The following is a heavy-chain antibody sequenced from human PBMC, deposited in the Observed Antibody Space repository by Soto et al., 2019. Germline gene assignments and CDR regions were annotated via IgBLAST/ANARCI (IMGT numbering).Heavy chain of an antibody. CDR3: AKDLGIAVAVYYYYYMDV. J-gene: IGHJ6*03. CDR2: ISGSGGST. Sequence: GGSMRLSCAASGFTFSSYAMSWVSQAPGKGLEWVSAISGSGGSTYYADSVKGRFTISRDNSKDTLYLQMNSLRAEDTAVYYCAKDLGIAVAVYYYYYMDVWGKGTTVTVSS. V-gene: IGHV3-23*01. CDR1: GFTFSSYA. D-gene: IGHD6-19*01.